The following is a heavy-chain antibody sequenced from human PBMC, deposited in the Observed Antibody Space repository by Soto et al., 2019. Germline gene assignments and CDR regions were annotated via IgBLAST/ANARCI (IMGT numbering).Heavy chain of an antibody. Sequence: SETLSLTCAVYGGSFSGYYWSWIRQPPGKGLEWIGEINHSGSTNYNPSLKSRVTISVDTSKNQFSLKLSSVTAADTAVYYCARVPFFYSSGWYRFVAFDIWGQGTMVTVSS. V-gene: IGHV4-34*01. CDR3: ARVPFFYSSGWYRFVAFDI. D-gene: IGHD6-19*01. CDR2: INHSGST. CDR1: GGSFSGYY. J-gene: IGHJ3*02.